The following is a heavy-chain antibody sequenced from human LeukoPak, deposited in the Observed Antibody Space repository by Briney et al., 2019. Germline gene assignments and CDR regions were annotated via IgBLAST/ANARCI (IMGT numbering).Heavy chain of an antibody. V-gene: IGHV3-30-3*01. CDR2: ISYDGSNK. Sequence: GGSLRLSCAASGFTFSSYAMHWVRQAPGKGLEWVAVISYDGSNKYYADSVKGRFTISRDNSKNTLYLQMNSLRAEDTAVYYCARDRLYYWGQGTLVTVSS. D-gene: IGHD2-15*01. CDR1: GFTFSSYA. J-gene: IGHJ4*02. CDR3: ARDRLYY.